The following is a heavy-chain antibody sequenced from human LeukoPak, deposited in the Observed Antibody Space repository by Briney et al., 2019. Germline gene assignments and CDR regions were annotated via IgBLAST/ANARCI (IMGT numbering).Heavy chain of an antibody. J-gene: IGHJ4*02. Sequence: ASVKVSCKASGGTFSSYAISWVRQAPGQGLEWMGGIIPIFGTANYAQKFQGRVTITADESTSTAYMELSSLRSEDTAVYYCASSYYDSSGLVYFDYWGQGTLVTVSS. CDR2: IIPIFGTA. V-gene: IGHV1-69*13. D-gene: IGHD3-22*01. CDR3: ASSYYDSSGLVYFDY. CDR1: GGTFSSYA.